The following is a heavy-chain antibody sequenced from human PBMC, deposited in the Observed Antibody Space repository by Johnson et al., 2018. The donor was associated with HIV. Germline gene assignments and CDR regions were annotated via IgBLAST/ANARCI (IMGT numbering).Heavy chain of an antibody. V-gene: IGHV3-9*01. D-gene: IGHD2-21*01. CDR1: GFKFDDYA. Sequence: EVQLVESGGGLAEPGRSLRLSCEASGFKFDDYAMHWVRQFPGKGLEWVSGISWNSGSIDYADSVKGRFSISRDNPKKSLYLQMNGLRPEDTGIYYCAKDIWAYCGGDCSPGSAFDIWGRGTMVTVSS. CDR3: AKDIWAYCGGDCSPGSAFDI. CDR2: ISWNSGSI. J-gene: IGHJ3*02.